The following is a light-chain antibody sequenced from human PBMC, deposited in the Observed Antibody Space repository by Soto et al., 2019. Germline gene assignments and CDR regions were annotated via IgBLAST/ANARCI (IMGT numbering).Light chain of an antibody. CDR1: SSDVGSYNL. CDR3: CSYAGSSTYVV. CDR2: GGS. Sequence: QSALTQPASVSGSPGQSITISCTGTSSDVGSYNLVSWYQQHPGKAPKLMIYGGSKRPSGVSNRFSGSKFGNTASLTISGLQAEDEADYYCCSYAGSSTYVVFGGGTKLTVL. V-gene: IGLV2-23*01. J-gene: IGLJ2*01.